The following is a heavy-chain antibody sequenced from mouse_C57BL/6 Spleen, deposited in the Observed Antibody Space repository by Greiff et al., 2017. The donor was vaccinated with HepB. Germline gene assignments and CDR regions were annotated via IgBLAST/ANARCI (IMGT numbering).Heavy chain of an antibody. Sequence: QVQLQQSGAELAKPGASVKLSCKASGYTFTSYWMHWVKQRPGQGLEWIGYINPSSGYTKYNQKFKDKATLTADKSSSTAYVQLSSLTYEDSAVYYCAITTVVDWYFDVWGTGTTVTVSS. CDR2: INPSSGYT. CDR3: AITTVVDWYFDV. V-gene: IGHV1-7*01. CDR1: GYTFTSYW. J-gene: IGHJ1*03. D-gene: IGHD1-1*01.